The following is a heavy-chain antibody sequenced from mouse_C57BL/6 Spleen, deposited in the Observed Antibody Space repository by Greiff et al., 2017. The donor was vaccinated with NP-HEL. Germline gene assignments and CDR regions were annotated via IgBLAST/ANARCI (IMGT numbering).Heavy chain of an antibody. D-gene: IGHD2-5*01. V-gene: IGHV1-54*01. Sequence: QVQLQQSGAELVRPGTSVKVSCKASGYAFTNYLIEWVKQRPGQGLEWIGVINPGSGGTNYNEKFKGKATLTADISSSTAYMQLSSLTSEDSAVYFCARNPSYSNYYLDYWGQGTTLTVSS. CDR1: GYAFTNYL. CDR2: INPGSGGT. CDR3: ARNPSYSNYYLDY. J-gene: IGHJ2*01.